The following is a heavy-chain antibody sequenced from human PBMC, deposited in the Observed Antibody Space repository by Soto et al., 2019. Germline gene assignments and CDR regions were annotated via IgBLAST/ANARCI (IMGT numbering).Heavy chain of an antibody. CDR1: GFTFGDYA. Sequence: PGGSLRLSCTTSGFTFGDYAMSWFRQAPGKGLEWVGFIGSKAFGGTTEYAASVKGRFTISRDDSKSVAYLQMNSLKTEDTAVYYCSSPYNPLYFDWLSTPVEFDPWGQGTLVTVSS. J-gene: IGHJ5*02. CDR3: SSPYNPLYFDWLSTPVEFDP. CDR2: IGSKAFGGTT. V-gene: IGHV3-49*03. D-gene: IGHD3-9*01.